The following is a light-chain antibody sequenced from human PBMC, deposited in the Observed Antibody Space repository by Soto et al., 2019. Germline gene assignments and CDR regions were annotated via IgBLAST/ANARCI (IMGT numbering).Light chain of an antibody. J-gene: IGKJ1*01. V-gene: IGKV1-39*01. CDR2: ASS. Sequence: DIQMTQSPSSLSASVGDRVTITCRASPSISSYLNWYQQKPGKAPKLLIYASSSLQSGVPSRFSGSGSGTDFTLTIISLQPEDCATYYCQQSYSTPPTFGQGTKVAIK. CDR1: PSISSY. CDR3: QQSYSTPPT.